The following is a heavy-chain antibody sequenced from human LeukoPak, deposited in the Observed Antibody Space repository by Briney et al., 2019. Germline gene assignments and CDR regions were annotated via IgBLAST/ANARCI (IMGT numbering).Heavy chain of an antibody. V-gene: IGHV4-34*01. CDR3: ARLGVVIAPYYYYYMDV. CDR2: INHSGST. D-gene: IGHD3-3*01. J-gene: IGHJ6*03. Sequence: SETLSLTCAVYGGSFSGYYWSWIRQPPRKGLEWIGEINHSGSTNYNPSLKSRVTISVDTSKNQFSLKLSSVTAADTAVYYCARLGVVIAPYYYYYMDVWGKGTTVTVSS. CDR1: GGSFSGYY.